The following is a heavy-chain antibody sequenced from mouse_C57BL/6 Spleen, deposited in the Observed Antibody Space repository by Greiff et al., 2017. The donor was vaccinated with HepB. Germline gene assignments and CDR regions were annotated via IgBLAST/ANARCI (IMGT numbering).Heavy chain of an antibody. J-gene: IGHJ2*01. CDR2: IHPNSGST. CDR3: ARIGYDYDGEGHYFDY. CDR1: GYTFTSYW. Sequence: QQPGAELVKPGASVKLSCKASGYTFTSYWMHWVKQRPGQGLEWIGMIHPNSGSTNYNEKFKSKATLTVDKSSSTAYMQLSSLTSEDSAVYYCARIGYDYDGEGHYFDYWGQGTTLTVSS. V-gene: IGHV1-64*01. D-gene: IGHD2-4*01.